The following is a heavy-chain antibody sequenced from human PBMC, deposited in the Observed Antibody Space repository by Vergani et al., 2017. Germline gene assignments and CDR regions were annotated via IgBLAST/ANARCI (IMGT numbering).Heavy chain of an antibody. D-gene: IGHD6-25*01. Sequence: QVQLQESGPGLVKPSQTLSLTCSVSGGAVNSGSNFWTWIRQPAGKGLEWIGRTSTDGSTNYNPSLKSRVTVSVDTSKTQISLRLTSVTAEHTAVYYCARVDTQVPATSHFYYMDVWGKGTTVVVSS. V-gene: IGHV4-61*02. CDR3: ARVDTQVPATSHFYYMDV. CDR2: TSTDGST. CDR1: GGAVNSGSNF. J-gene: IGHJ6*03.